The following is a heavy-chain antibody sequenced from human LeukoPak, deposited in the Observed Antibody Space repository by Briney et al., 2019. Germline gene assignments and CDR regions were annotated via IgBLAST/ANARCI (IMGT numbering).Heavy chain of an antibody. CDR3: ARGGAQQQLWYY. CDR1: GYTFTSYA. V-gene: IGHV1-69*05. Sequence: SVKVSCKASGYTFTSYAMHWVRQAPGQRLEWMGGIIPIFGTANYAQKFQGRVTITTDESTSTAYMELSSLRSEDTAVYYCARGGAQQQLWYYWGQGALVTVSS. D-gene: IGHD6-13*01. J-gene: IGHJ4*02. CDR2: IIPIFGTA.